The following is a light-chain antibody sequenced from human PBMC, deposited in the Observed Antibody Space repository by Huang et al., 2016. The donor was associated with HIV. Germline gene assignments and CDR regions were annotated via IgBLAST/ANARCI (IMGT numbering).Light chain of an antibody. J-gene: IGKJ1*01. CDR3: QQSYSAPPWT. CDR1: QSISTY. CDR2: RSS. V-gene: IGKV1-39*01. Sequence: DIQMTQSPSSLSASVGDRVTITCRASQSISTYLNWYQKKPGKAPKLLIYRSSNLQSGVPSRFSGSGSGTDFTLTISSLQPEDFATYYCQQSYSAPPWTFGQGTKVEI.